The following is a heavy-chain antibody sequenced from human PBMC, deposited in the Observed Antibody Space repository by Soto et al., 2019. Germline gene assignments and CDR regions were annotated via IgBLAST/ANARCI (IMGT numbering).Heavy chain of an antibody. V-gene: IGHV3-15*07. J-gene: IGHJ4*01. CDR3: TGLWFGEIYNY. CDR1: GFSFKNAW. D-gene: IGHD3-10*01. Sequence: LVESGGGLVKPGGSLTLSCAASGFSFKNAWMNWVRQAPGKGLEWVGRIKNKNDGGTTDYAAFVQGRFTISRDAPENTLYLHMTGLKTEDTAVYFCTGLWFGEIYNYWGQRSLVTVSS. CDR2: IKNKNDGGTT.